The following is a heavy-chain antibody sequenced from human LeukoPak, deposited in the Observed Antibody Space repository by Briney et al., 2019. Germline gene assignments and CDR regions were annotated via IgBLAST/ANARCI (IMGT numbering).Heavy chain of an antibody. Sequence: PGRSLRLSCTASGFPLGVYAMSGVGQAPGKGLEWVGLIKRKAHGGTTEYAASVKGRFTISRDDSKSIAYLQMNSLKTEDTAVYYCTRKRDYYDSSGMYYFDYWGQGTLVTVSS. CDR2: IKRKAHGGTT. V-gene: IGHV3-49*04. D-gene: IGHD3-22*01. CDR3: TRKRDYYDSSGMYYFDY. J-gene: IGHJ4*02. CDR1: GFPLGVYA.